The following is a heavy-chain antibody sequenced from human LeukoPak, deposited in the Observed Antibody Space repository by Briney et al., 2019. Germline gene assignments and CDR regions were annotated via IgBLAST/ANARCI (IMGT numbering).Heavy chain of an antibody. V-gene: IGHV1-2*02. CDR3: ARTRTGKPDF. D-gene: IGHD1-14*01. J-gene: IGHJ4*02. Sequence: ASVTVSCKASGYTFIVHYIHWVRQAPRQGLEWMGWVNPSSGGTNYAQKFQGRVTMTRDTSINTAYMELSSLRSDYTAVYYRARTRTGKPDFWGQGTLVTVSS. CDR2: VNPSSGGT. CDR1: GYTFIVHY.